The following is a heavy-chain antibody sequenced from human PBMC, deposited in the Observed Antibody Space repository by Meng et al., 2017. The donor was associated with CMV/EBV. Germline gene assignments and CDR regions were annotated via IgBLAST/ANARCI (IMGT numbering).Heavy chain of an antibody. CDR3: ARDNRRGGVDY. Sequence: QVRRMSLGQGLWRPSRTRALTCTVSGGAISSGDYYWSWIRQPPGKGLEWIGYIYYSGGTYYNPSLKSRVTISVDTSKNQFSLKLSSVTAADTAVYYCARDNRRGGVDYWGQGTLVTVSS. D-gene: IGHD3-3*01. CDR1: GGAISSGDYY. J-gene: IGHJ4*02. V-gene: IGHV4-30-4*08. CDR2: IYYSGGT.